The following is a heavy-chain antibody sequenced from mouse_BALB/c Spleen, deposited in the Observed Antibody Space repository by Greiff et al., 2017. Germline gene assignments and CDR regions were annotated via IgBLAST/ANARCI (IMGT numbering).Heavy chain of an antibody. J-gene: IGHJ4*01. V-gene: IGHV1-82*01. D-gene: IGHD1-1*01. CDR3: ARRGIGSGAMDY. CDR1: GYAFSSSW. CDR2: IYPGDGDT. Sequence: QVQLKESGPELVKPGASVKISCKASGYAFSSSWMNWVKQRPGQGLEWIGRIYPGDGDTNYNGKFKGKATLTADKSSSTAYMQLSSLTSVDSAVYFCARRGIGSGAMDYWGQGTSVTVSS.